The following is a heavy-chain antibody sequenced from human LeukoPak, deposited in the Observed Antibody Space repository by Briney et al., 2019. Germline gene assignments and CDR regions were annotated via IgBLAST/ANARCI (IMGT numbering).Heavy chain of an antibody. CDR2: IKLDGTDK. Sequence: GGSLRLSCAASGFNFSNYWMSWVRQAPGKGLEWVANIKLDGTDKNYVDSVKGRFTISRDNAKNTLYLQMSGLRAEDTAVYYCARDNPEFDYWGQGTLVTVSS. CDR1: GFNFSNYW. V-gene: IGHV3-7*01. J-gene: IGHJ4*02. CDR3: ARDNPEFDY. D-gene: IGHD1-14*01.